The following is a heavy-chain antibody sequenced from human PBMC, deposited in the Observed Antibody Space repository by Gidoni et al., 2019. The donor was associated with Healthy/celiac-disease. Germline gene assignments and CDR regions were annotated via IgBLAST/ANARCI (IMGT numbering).Heavy chain of an antibody. CDR2: IYTGDSDT. CDR1: GYRFNSYW. D-gene: IGHD5-18*01. CDR3: ARHTRGYSYGNIH. Sequence: EVQLLQSGAEVKKPGESLKIFCKGSGYRFNSYWIGWVRPMRGKGLELMGIIYTGDSDTRYSPSFQSQVTISADKSISTAYLQWSSLKASDTAMYYCARHTRGYSYGNIHWGQGTLVTVSS. V-gene: IGHV5-51*01. J-gene: IGHJ4*02.